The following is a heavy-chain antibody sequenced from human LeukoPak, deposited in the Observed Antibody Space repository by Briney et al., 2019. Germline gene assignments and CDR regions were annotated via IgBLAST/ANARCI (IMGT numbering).Heavy chain of an antibody. J-gene: IGHJ4*02. CDR3: VRVFDN. CDR2: ISSTGTIM. Sequence: GGSLRLSCAASGFTFNTYAMNWVRQAPGKGLEGVSYISSTGTIMYYADSVKGRFTISRDNAKNSLYLQMNSLTAEDTAVYYCVRVFDNWGQGTLVTVSS. V-gene: IGHV3-48*01. CDR1: GFTFNTYA.